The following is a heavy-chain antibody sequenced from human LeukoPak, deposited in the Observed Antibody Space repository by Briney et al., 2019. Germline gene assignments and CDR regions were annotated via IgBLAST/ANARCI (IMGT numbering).Heavy chain of an antibody. CDR1: GGSISNYY. D-gene: IGHD2-21*01. Sequence: SETLSLTCTISGGSISNYYWSWIRQPAGKGLEWIGRIYSSGSTNYNPSLKSRVTMSVDTSKNQFSLKLSSVTAADTAVYYCARDGGDPDDAFDIWGQGTMVTVSS. CDR2: IYSSGST. CDR3: ARDGGDPDDAFDI. V-gene: IGHV4-4*07. J-gene: IGHJ3*02.